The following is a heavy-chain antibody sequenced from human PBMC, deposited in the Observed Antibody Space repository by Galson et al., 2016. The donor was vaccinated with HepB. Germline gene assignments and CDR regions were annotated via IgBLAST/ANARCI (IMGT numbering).Heavy chain of an antibody. V-gene: IGHV3-21*01. CDR3: ARGDIVGAIFDY. CDR2: ISSSSSYI. Sequence: SLRLSCAASGFTLSSYSMHWVRQAPGKGLEWVSSISSSSSYIYYADSVKGRFTISRDNAKNSLYLQMNSLRAEDTAVYYCARGDIVGAIFDYWGQGTLVTVSS. J-gene: IGHJ4*02. D-gene: IGHD1-26*01. CDR1: GFTLSSYS.